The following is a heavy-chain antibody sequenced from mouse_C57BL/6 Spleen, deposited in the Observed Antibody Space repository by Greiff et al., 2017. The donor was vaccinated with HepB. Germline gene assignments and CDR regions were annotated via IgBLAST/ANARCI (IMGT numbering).Heavy chain of an antibody. CDR2: IYPGGGYT. CDR1: GYTFTNYW. V-gene: IGHV1-63*01. CDR3: AREAQAEAMDY. J-gene: IGHJ4*01. Sequence: VKLQDSGAELVRPGTSVKMSCKASGYTFTNYWIGWAKQRPGHGLEWIGDIYPGGGYTNYNEKFKGKATLTADKSSSTAYMQFSSLTSEDSAIYYCAREAQAEAMDYWGQGTSVTVSS. D-gene: IGHD3-2*02.